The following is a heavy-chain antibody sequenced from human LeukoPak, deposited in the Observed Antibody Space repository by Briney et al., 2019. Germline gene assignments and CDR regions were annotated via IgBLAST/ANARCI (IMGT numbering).Heavy chain of an antibody. V-gene: IGHV4-59*01. J-gene: IGHJ4*02. CDR2: IYYTGTT. CDR1: GGSISTFY. CDR3: ARASVTSGIDY. Sequence: PSETLSLTCTVSGGSISTFYWNWIRQPPGKGLEWIGYIYYTGTTNCNPSLTSRVTISVDTSKNQFSLNLSSVTAADTAIYYCARASVTSGIDYWGQGTLVTVSS. D-gene: IGHD3-10*01.